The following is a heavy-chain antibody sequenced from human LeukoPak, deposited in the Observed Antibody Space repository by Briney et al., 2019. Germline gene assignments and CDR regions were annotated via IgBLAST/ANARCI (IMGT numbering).Heavy chain of an antibody. CDR2: VSYSGTT. V-gene: IGHV4-59*01. CDR1: GGSFSGYY. J-gene: IGHJ3*02. CDR3: ARDLQRHDAFDI. Sequence: TASETLSLTCAVYGGSFSGYYWSWIRQPPGKGLEWIGYVSYSGTTNYNPSLKSRVTISVDTAKNQFSLKLTSVIAADTAVYYCARDLQRHDAFDIRGQGTMVTVSS.